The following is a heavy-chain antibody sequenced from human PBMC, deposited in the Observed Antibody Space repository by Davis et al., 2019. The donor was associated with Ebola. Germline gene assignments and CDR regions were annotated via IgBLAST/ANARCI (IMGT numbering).Heavy chain of an antibody. Sequence: GGSLRLSCAASGFTFSTYGMHWVRQGPGKGLEWVAFIRYDGSSKYYADSVKGRFTISRDNSKNTLYVQMNSLRGEDMAVYYCAKSGLSFGVVKYHYGMDVWGKGTTVTVSS. D-gene: IGHD3-3*01. CDR3: AKSGLSFGVVKYHYGMDV. CDR2: IRYDGSSK. J-gene: IGHJ6*04. CDR1: GFTFSTYG. V-gene: IGHV3-30*02.